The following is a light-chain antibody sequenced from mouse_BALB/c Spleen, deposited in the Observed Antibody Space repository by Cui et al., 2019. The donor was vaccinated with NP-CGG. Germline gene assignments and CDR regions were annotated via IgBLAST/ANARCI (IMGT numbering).Light chain of an antibody. Sequence: QAVVTQESALTTSPGETVTLTCRSSTGAVTTSNYANWVQDKPNNLFIGLIGGTKNRAPGVPARFSGSLIGDKAALTITGAQTEDEAIYFCALWYSNHWVFGGGTKLTVL. V-gene: IGLV1*01. CDR1: TGAVTTSNY. CDR3: ALWYSNHWV. J-gene: IGLJ1*01. CDR2: GTK.